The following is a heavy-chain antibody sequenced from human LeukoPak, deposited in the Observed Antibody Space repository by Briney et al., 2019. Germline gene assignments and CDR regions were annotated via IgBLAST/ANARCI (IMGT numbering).Heavy chain of an antibody. Sequence: ASVKVSCKASGGTFSIYAISWVRQAPGQGLEWMGGIIPIFGRANYAQKFQGRVTITADESTSTAYMELSSLRSEDTAVYYCARVRGGDCSSTSCSYWPFDYWGQGTLVTVSS. V-gene: IGHV1-69*13. J-gene: IGHJ4*02. CDR1: GGTFSIYA. CDR3: ARVRGGDCSSTSCSYWPFDY. CDR2: IIPIFGRA. D-gene: IGHD2-2*01.